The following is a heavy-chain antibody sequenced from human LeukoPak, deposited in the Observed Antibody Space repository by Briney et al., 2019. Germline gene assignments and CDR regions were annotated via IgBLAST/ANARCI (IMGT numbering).Heavy chain of an antibody. D-gene: IGHD3-9*01. CDR1: GFTFSDYY. Sequence: GGSLRLSCAASGFTFSDYYMSWIRQAPGKGLEWVSYISSSGSAIYYADSVKGRFTISRNNAKNSLYLQMNSLRAEDTAVYYCARGSFDYNWFDPWGQGTLVTVSS. CDR3: ARGSFDYNWFDP. J-gene: IGHJ5*02. V-gene: IGHV3-11*01. CDR2: ISSSGSAI.